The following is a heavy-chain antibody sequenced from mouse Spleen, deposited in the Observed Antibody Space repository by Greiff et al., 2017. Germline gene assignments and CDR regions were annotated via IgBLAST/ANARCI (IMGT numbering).Heavy chain of an antibody. CDR3: ARGWDYAMDY. CDR1: GFTFSDYG. J-gene: IGHJ4*01. D-gene: IGHD1-1*02. CDR2: ISSGSSTI. Sequence: DVQLVESGGGLVKPGGSLKLSCAASGFTFSDYGMHWVRQAPEKGLEWVAYISSGSSTIYYADTVKGRFTISRDNAKNTLFLQMTSLRSEDTAMYYCARGWDYAMDYWGQGTSFTVSS. V-gene: IGHV5-17*01.